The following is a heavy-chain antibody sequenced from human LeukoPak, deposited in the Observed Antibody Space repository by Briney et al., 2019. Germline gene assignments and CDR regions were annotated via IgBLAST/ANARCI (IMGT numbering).Heavy chain of an antibody. CDR3: ASEGVVAAAGRYFDF. V-gene: IGHV3-53*01. J-gene: IGHJ4*02. D-gene: IGHD6-13*01. CDR2: IYSGGST. Sequence: GVSLRLSRAASGFTVSSNYMSWVRQAPGKGLEWVSVIYSGGSTYYADSVKGRSTISRDNSKNTLYLQMNSLRAEDTAVNYCASEGVVAAAGRYFDFWGQGTLVIVSS. CDR1: GFTVSSNY.